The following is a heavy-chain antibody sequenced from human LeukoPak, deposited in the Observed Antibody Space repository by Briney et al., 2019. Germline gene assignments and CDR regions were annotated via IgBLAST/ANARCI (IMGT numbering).Heavy chain of an antibody. CDR2: ISYDGSNK. Sequence: PGGSLRLSCAASGFTFSSYGMHWVRQAPGKGLEWVAVISYDGSNKYYADSVKGRFTISRDNSKNTLYLQMNSLRAEDTAVYYCAKVGHKYYGSGSQDYYYYYGMDVWGQGTTVTVSS. V-gene: IGHV3-30*18. D-gene: IGHD3-10*01. J-gene: IGHJ6*02. CDR1: GFTFSSYG. CDR3: AKVGHKYYGSGSQDYYYYYGMDV.